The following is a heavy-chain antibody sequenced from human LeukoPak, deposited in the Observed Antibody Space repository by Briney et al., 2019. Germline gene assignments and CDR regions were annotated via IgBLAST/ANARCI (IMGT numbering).Heavy chain of an antibody. D-gene: IGHD3-22*01. J-gene: IGHJ1*01. CDR1: GGSISSGSYY. CDR2: IYTSGST. Sequence: SQTLSLTCTVSGGSISSGSYYWSWIRQPAGKGLEWIGRIYTSGSTNYNPSLKSRVTISVDTSKNQFSLKLSSVTAADTAVYYCARMIGTSEYFQHWGQGTLVTVSS. V-gene: IGHV4-61*02. CDR3: ARMIGTSEYFQH.